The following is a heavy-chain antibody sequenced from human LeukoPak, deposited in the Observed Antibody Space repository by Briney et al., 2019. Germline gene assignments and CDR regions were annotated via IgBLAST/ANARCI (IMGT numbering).Heavy chain of an antibody. J-gene: IGHJ5*02. V-gene: IGHV3-21*06. Sequence: GGSLRLSCAASGFTFSSYSMSWVRQAPGKGLEWVSSISSSSSYIYYADSVKGRFTISRDNAKNSVYLQMNSLGPDDTAVYYCSRNRLGGLDLWGQGTLVTVSS. CDR1: GFTFSSYS. CDR2: ISSSSSYI. CDR3: SRNRLGGLDL. D-gene: IGHD5-12*01.